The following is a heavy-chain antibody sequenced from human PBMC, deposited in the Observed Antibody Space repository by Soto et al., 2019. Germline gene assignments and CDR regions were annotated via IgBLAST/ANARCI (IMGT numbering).Heavy chain of an antibody. J-gene: IGHJ4*02. CDR3: ANLDPDCSSTSCYDY. V-gene: IGHV3-23*01. D-gene: IGHD2-2*01. CDR2: ISGSGGST. CDR1: GFTFSSYA. Sequence: EVQLLESGGGLVQPGGSLRLSCAASGFTFSSYAISWVRQAPGKGLEWVSAISGSGGSTYYADSVKGRFTISRDNSKNTLYLQMNSLRAEDTAVYYCANLDPDCSSTSCYDYWGQGTLVTVSS.